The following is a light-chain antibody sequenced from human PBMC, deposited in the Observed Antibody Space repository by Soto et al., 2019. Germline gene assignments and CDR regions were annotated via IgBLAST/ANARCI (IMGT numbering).Light chain of an antibody. Sequence: SYELTQPLSVSVALGQTARITCRGNNIGSKYVHWYQQKPGQAPVLVIYRNSNWPSGIPERFSGSNSGNTATLTISRAQAGDEADYYCQVWDSSTGVFGGGTQLTVL. CDR3: QVWDSSTGV. V-gene: IGLV3-9*01. CDR1: NIGSKY. CDR2: RNS. J-gene: IGLJ3*02.